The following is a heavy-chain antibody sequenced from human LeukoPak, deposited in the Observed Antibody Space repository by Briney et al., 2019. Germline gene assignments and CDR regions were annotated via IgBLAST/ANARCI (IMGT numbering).Heavy chain of an antibody. CDR3: ARDQEGITIFGVVISLPGMDV. CDR2: ISAYNGNT. J-gene: IGHJ6*02. Sequence: ASVKVSCKASGYTFTSYGIRWVRQAPGQGLEWMGWISAYNGNTNYAQKLQGRVTMTTDTSTSTAYMELRSLRSDDTAVYYCARDQEGITIFGVVISLPGMDVWGQGTTVTVSS. V-gene: IGHV1-18*01. CDR1: GYTFTSYG. D-gene: IGHD3-3*01.